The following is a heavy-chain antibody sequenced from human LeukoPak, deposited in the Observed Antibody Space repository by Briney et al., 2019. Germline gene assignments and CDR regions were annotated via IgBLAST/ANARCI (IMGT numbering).Heavy chain of an antibody. J-gene: IGHJ3*02. CDR2: IYYSGST. V-gene: IGHV4-39*01. Sequence: SETLSLTCTVSGGSISSSSYYWGWIRQPPGKGLEWIGSIYYSGSTYYNPSLKSRVTMSVATSKIQFSLKLSSVTAADTAVYYCARTDGSGSYYRDAFDIWGQGTMVTVSS. CDR3: ARTDGSGSYYRDAFDI. D-gene: IGHD3-10*01. CDR1: GGSISSSSYY.